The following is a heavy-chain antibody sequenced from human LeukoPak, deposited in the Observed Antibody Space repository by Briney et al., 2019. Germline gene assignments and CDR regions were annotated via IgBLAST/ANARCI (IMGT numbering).Heavy chain of an antibody. J-gene: IGHJ4*02. CDR3: AKEAQGCSITSCYFDS. Sequence: PGGSLRLSCAASGFTFSSYWMSWVRQAPGKGLEWVANIKQDGSEKYYVDSVKGRFTISRDNSKNTLFLQMNSLRAEDTAVYYCAKEAQGCSITSCYFDSWGQGTLVTVSS. CDR2: IKQDGSEK. D-gene: IGHD2-2*01. CDR1: GFTFSSYW. V-gene: IGHV3-7*03.